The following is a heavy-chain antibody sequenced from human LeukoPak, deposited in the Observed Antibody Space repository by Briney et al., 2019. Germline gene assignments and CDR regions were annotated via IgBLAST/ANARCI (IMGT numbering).Heavy chain of an antibody. CDR2: IYYSGST. J-gene: IGHJ4*02. D-gene: IGHD2-15*01. CDR1: GGSISSYY. CDR3: ARAAGCCREDYFHY. V-gene: IGHV4-30-4*08. Sequence: SETLSLTCTVSGGSISSYYWSWIRQPPGKGLEWIGYIYYSGSTYYNPSLKSRVTISVGTSKHQFSLKLSSVTAADTAVYYCARAAGCCREDYFHYWGQGTLVTVSS.